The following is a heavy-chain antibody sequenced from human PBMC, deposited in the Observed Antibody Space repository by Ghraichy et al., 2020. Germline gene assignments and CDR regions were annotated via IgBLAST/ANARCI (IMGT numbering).Heavy chain of an antibody. CDR2: IYYSGST. V-gene: IGHV4-31*03. J-gene: IGHJ5*02. Sequence: SETLSLTCTVSGGSISSGGYYWSWIRQHPGKGLEWIGYIYYSGSTYYNPSLKSRVTISVDTSKNQFSLKLSSVTAADTAVYYCARASCSGGSCYSESWFDPWGQGTLVTVSS. CDR1: GGSISSGGYY. CDR3: ARASCSGGSCYSESWFDP. D-gene: IGHD2-15*01.